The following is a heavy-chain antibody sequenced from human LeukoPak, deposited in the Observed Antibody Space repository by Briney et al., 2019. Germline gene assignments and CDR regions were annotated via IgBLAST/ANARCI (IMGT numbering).Heavy chain of an antibody. Sequence: GGSLRLSCEVSGFSISMHSMNWVRQTPGKGLEWVSYISSSGSTIYYADSVKGRFTISRDNAKNSLYLQMNSLRAEDTAVYYCAELGITMIGGVWGKGTTVTISS. CDR2: ISSSGSTI. J-gene: IGHJ6*04. CDR3: AELGITMIGGV. D-gene: IGHD3-10*02. V-gene: IGHV3-48*04. CDR1: GFSISMHS.